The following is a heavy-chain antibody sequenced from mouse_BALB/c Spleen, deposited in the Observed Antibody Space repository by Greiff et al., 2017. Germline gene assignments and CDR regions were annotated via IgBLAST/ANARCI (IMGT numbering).Heavy chain of an antibody. CDR3: ARHSLLRLYWYFDV. Sequence: EVQRVESGPGLVKPSQSLSLTCTVTGYSITSDYAWNWIRQFPGNKLEWMGYISYSGSTSYNPSLKSRISITRDTSKNQFFLQLNSVTTEDTATYYCARHSLLRLYWYFDVWGAGTTVTVSS. D-gene: IGHD1-2*01. V-gene: IGHV3-2*02. CDR1: GYSITSDYA. CDR2: ISYSGST. J-gene: IGHJ1*01.